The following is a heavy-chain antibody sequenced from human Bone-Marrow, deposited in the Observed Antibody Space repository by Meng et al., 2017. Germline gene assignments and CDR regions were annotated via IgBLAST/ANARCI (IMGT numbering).Heavy chain of an antibody. CDR2: IDYSGST. J-gene: IGHJ4*02. V-gene: IGHV4-39*01. D-gene: IGHD5-18*01. Sequence: QLQLQESGPGLVKPSETLPLTCTVPGGSISSSSYYWGWIRQPPGKALEWTGSIDYSGSTYYNPSLKSRVTISADTSKNQFSLKLSSVTAADTAVYYCVRHKYNYGKSPFDYWGQGTLVTVSS. CDR3: VRHKYNYGKSPFDY. CDR1: GGSISSSSYY.